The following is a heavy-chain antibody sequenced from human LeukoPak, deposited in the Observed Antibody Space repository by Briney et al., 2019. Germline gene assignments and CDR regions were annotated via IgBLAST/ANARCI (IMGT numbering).Heavy chain of an antibody. CDR1: GGTFSSYA. Sequence: SVTVSCKASGGTFSSYAISWVRQAPGQGLEWMGGIIPIFGTANYAQKFQGRVTITADESTSTAYMELSSLRSEDTAVYYCARVVPAAIREFHYGMDVWGQGTTVTVSS. CDR2: IIPIFGTA. J-gene: IGHJ6*02. V-gene: IGHV1-69*01. CDR3: ARVVPAAIREFHYGMDV. D-gene: IGHD2-2*01.